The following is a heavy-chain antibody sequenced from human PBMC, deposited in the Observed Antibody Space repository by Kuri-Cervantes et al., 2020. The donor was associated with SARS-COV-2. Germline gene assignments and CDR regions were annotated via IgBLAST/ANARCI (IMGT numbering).Heavy chain of an antibody. CDR3: ARESPQQQLPYYYYYYMDV. Sequence: ASVKVSCKASGYTFTSYYMHWVRQAPGQGLEWMGIINPSGGSTSYAQKFQGRVTMTRDTSTSTVYMELSSLRSEDTAVYYCARESPQQQLPYYYYYYMDVWGKGTTVTVSS. V-gene: IGHV1-46*01. D-gene: IGHD6-13*01. CDR1: GYTFTSYY. J-gene: IGHJ6*03. CDR2: INPSGGST.